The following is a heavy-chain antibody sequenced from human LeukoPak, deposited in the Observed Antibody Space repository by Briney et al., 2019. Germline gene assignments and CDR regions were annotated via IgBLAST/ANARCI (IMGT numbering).Heavy chain of an antibody. CDR3: ARTSGWYGGPLGY. CDR1: GFIVSSNY. Sequence: PGGSLRLSCAASGFIVSSNYMSWVRQAPGKGLEWVSIIYSGGSTYYADSVRDRLTISRDNSKTTLYLQMNSLRAEDTAVYYCARTSGWYGGPLGYWGQGTLVTVSS. D-gene: IGHD6-19*01. J-gene: IGHJ4*02. V-gene: IGHV3-66*01. CDR2: IYSGGST.